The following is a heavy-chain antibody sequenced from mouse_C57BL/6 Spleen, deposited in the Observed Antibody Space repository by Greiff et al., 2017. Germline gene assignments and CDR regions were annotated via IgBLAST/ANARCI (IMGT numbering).Heavy chain of an antibody. CDR1: GYTFTSYW. D-gene: IGHD1-1*02. Sequence: QVQLKQPGAELVMPGASVKLSCKASGYTFTSYWMHWVKQRPGQGLEWIGEIDPSDSYTNYNQKFKGKSTLTVDKSSSTAYMQLSSLTSEDSAVYYCARGRVDYAMDYWGQGTSVTVSS. CDR2: IDPSDSYT. V-gene: IGHV1-69*01. CDR3: ARGRVDYAMDY. J-gene: IGHJ4*01.